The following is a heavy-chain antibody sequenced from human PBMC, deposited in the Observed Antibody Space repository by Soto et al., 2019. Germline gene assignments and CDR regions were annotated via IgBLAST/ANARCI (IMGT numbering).Heavy chain of an antibody. CDR3: AKGVRQWVVTCDFNF. CDR1: GFTFSDYA. CDR2: VSNDGRNT. D-gene: IGHD6-19*01. J-gene: IGHJ4*02. V-gene: IGHV3-30*18. Sequence: VQLVESGGGVVHPGRSLRLYCAASGFTFSDYAMHWVRQAPGKGLEWVAVVSNDGRNTHYADSVKGRFTISRDSSKNTVSLEMTSLRAEDTAVYYCAKGVRQWVVTCDFNFWGQGALVTVSS.